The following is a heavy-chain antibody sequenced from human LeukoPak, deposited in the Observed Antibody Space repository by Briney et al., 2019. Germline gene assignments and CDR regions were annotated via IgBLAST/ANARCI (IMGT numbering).Heavy chain of an antibody. CDR2: IYYSGST. D-gene: IGHD6-13*01. CDR1: GGSISSYY. Sequence: SETLSLTCTVSGGSISSYYWSWIRQPPGKGLEWIGYIYYSGSTNYNPSLKSRVTISIDTSKNQFSLKLSSVTAADTAVYYCARISSSWYDFGDYYYYMDVWGKGTTVTVSS. V-gene: IGHV4-59*01. J-gene: IGHJ6*03. CDR3: ARISSSWYDFGDYYYYMDV.